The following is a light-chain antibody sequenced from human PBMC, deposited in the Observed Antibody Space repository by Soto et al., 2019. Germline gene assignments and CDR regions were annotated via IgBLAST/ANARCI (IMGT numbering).Light chain of an antibody. CDR1: QTVLYSSNNKNY. CDR2: WAS. J-gene: IGKJ5*01. V-gene: IGKV4-1*01. CDR3: QQYYSTIT. Sequence: DIVMTQSPDSLAVSLGEGATINCKSSQTVLYSSNNKNYLAWYQQKPGQPPKLLIYWASTRESGVPGRFSGSGSGTHFTLTISSLQAEDVAVYYCQQYYSTITFGQGTRLEIK.